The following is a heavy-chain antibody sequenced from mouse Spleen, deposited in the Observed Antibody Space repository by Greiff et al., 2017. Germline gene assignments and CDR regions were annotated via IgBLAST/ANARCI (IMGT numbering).Heavy chain of an antibody. CDR1: GYSFTGYY. J-gene: IGHJ4*01. Sequence: EVQLQQSGPELVKPGASVKISCKASGYSFTGYYMNWVKQSPEKSLEWIGEINPSTGGTTYNQKFKSKATLTVDKSSSTAYMQLSSLTSEDSAVYYCARWLRAMDYWGQGTSVTVSS. V-gene: IGHV1-42*01. CDR3: ARWLRAMDY. D-gene: IGHD2-2*01. CDR2: INPSTGGT.